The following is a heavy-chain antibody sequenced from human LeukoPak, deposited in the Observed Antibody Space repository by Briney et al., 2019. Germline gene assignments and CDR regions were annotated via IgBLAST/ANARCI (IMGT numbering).Heavy chain of an antibody. V-gene: IGHV3-30*02. D-gene: IGHD6-13*01. CDR1: GFTYSDYG. CDR3: AKAHYTATAGTGAIDY. Sequence: GGSLRLSCAASGFTYSDYGMHCVRQAPDKGLEGVAFIRCNGTNIYYADSVKSRFTISRDNSKNTLYLQRNSLRSKETAVYYCAKAHYTATAGTGAIDYWGQGILVTVSS. CDR2: IRCNGTNI. J-gene: IGHJ4*02.